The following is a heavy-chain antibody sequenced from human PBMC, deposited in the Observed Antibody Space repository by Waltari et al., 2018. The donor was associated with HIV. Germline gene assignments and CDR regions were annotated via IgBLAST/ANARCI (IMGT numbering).Heavy chain of an antibody. J-gene: IGHJ4*02. D-gene: IGHD6-13*01. Sequence: QVQLQQWGAGLLKPSETLSLTCAVYGGSFRGYYWSWIRQPAGKGMELVEEINQSGSTNDNPFLKRRVTLSVYTAKNQYSLKLSSPTAADTAVYYCARGGSSSWYSPYDQGGKGTLVTVSS. CDR1: GGSFRGYY. V-gene: IGHV4-34*01. CDR3: ARGGSSSWYSPYDQ. CDR2: INQSGST.